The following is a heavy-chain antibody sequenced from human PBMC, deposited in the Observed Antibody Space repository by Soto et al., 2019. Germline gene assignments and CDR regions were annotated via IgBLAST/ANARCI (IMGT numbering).Heavy chain of an antibody. D-gene: IGHD6-19*01. V-gene: IGHV4-4*02. CDR3: ARVGSGWYAPLDY. CDR1: GGSMSRSYW. J-gene: IGHJ4*02. CDR2: INERGED. Sequence: QVQLQESGPGLVKPSGTLSLTCAVSGGSMSRSYWWTWLRQSPGKGLAWLGEINERGEDNYAPSFSSRVTMSVDKSKNHFSVMLTSVTAADTAIYYCARVGSGWYAPLDYWGQGTLVTVSS.